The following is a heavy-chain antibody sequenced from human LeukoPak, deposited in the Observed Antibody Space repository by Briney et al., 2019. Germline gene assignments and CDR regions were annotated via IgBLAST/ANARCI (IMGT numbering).Heavy chain of an antibody. CDR3: AREPTGEMLVEDYYYGMDV. J-gene: IGHJ6*02. CDR1: GYTFTSYD. V-gene: IGHV1-8*01. D-gene: IGHD2-8*02. CDR2: MNPNSGNT. Sequence: ASVKVSCKASGYTFTSYDINWVRQATGQGLEWMGWMNPNSGNTGYAQKFQGRVTITADKSTSTAYMELSSLRSEDTAVYYCAREPTGEMLVEDYYYGMDVWGQGTTVTVSS.